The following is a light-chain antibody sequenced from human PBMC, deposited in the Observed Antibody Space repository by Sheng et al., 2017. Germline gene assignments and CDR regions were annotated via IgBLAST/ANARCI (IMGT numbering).Light chain of an antibody. J-gene: IGKJ1*01. Sequence: EILMTQSPATLSVSPGERATLSCRASQSVGSRLAWYQQKPGQAPRLLISAASTRATGTPARFSGSGSGTEFTLTISGLQSEDFAVYYCQQYNDWPQGTFGQGTKVEF. V-gene: IGKV3-15*01. CDR3: QQYNDWPQGT. CDR1: QSVGSR. CDR2: AAS.